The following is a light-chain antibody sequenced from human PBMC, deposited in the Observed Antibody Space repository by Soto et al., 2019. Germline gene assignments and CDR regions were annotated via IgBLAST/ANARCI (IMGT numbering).Light chain of an antibody. CDR1: QSVLYSSNNKNY. J-gene: IGKJ1*01. CDR3: QQYYSTPRT. CDR2: WAS. Sequence: PPSASGTPGQRITINCKSSQSVLYSSNNKNYLAWYQQKPGQPPKLLIYWASTRESGVPDRFSGSGSGTDFTLTISSLQAEDVAVYYCQQYYSTPRTFGQGTKVDIK. V-gene: IGKV4-1*01.